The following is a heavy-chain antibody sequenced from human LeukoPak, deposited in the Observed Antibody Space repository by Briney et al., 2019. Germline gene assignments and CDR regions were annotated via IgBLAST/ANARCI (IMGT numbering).Heavy chain of an antibody. CDR3: ARDTRGYSYGNIDY. V-gene: IGHV3-53*01. J-gene: IGHJ4*02. CDR2: IYSGGST. CDR1: GLTVSSNY. D-gene: IGHD5-18*01. Sequence: PGGSLRLSCAASGLTVSSNYMSWVRQAPGKGLEWVSVIYSGGSTYYADSVKGRFTISRDNSKNTLYLQMNSLRAEDTAVYYCARDTRGYSYGNIDYWGQGTLVTVSS.